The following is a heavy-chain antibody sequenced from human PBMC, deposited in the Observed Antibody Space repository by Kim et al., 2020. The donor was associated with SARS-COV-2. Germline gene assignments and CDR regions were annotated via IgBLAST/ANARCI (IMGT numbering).Heavy chain of an antibody. D-gene: IGHD2-15*01. CDR2: INNDGVDT. J-gene: IGHJ6*02. Sequence: GGSLRLSCAASGFTFSSYWMHWVRQAPGTGLVWVSRINNDGVDTIYADFVKGRFTISRDNAKNTLYLQMNSLRVEDTAVYFCVRGGGSYGYGMGVWGQGTTVTVSS. CDR3: VRGGGSYGYGMGV. V-gene: IGHV3-74*01. CDR1: GFTFSSYW.